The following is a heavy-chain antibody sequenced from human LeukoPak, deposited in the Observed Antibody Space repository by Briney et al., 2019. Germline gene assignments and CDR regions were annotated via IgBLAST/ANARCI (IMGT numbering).Heavy chain of an antibody. V-gene: IGHV4-39*01. CDR2: IYYSGST. CDR1: GGSISSSSYY. Sequence: PSETLSLTRTVSGGSISSSSYYWGWIRQPPGKGLEWIGSIYYSGSTYYNPSLKSRVTISVDTSKNQFSLKLSSVTAADTAVYYCATQVATRAPGAFDIWGQGTMVTVSS. D-gene: IGHD5-12*01. J-gene: IGHJ3*02. CDR3: ATQVATRAPGAFDI.